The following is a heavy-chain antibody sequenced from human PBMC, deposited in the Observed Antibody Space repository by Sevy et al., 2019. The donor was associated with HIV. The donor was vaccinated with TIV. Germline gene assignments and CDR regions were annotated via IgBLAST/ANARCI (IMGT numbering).Heavy chain of an antibody. V-gene: IGHV3-9*01. CDR2: ISWNSGSI. CDR3: AKSGSLYYDILTGHYYFDY. J-gene: IGHJ4*02. Sequence: GGSLRLSCAASGFTFDDYAMHWVRQAPGKGLEWVSGISWNSGSIGYADSVKGRFTISRDNAKNSLYLQMNSLRADDTALYYCAKSGSLYYDILTGHYYFDYWGQGTLVTVSS. CDR1: GFTFDDYA. D-gene: IGHD3-9*01.